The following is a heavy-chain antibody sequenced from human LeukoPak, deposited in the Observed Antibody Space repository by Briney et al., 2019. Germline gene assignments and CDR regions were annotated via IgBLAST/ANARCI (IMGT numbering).Heavy chain of an antibody. CDR3: ARAGYYGEWLVLDY. Sequence: GSVKVSCKASGYTFTGYYMHWVRQAPGQGLEWMGRINPNSGGTNYARKFQGRVTMTRDTSISKAYMELSRLRSDDTAVYYCARAGYYGEWLVLDYWGQGTLVTVSS. CDR1: GYTFTGYY. D-gene: IGHD6-19*01. J-gene: IGHJ4*02. V-gene: IGHV1-2*06. CDR2: INPNSGGT.